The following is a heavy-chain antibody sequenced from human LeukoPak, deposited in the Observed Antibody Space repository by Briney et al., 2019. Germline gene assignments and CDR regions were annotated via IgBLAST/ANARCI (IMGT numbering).Heavy chain of an antibody. CDR1: GFTFSSYA. D-gene: IGHD3-22*01. V-gene: IGHV3-23*01. CDR2: ISGSGGST. CDR3: AKSVAYYYDSSGYYSPYYYYGMDV. Sequence: GGSLRLSCAASGFTFSSYAMSWVRQAPGKGLEWVSAISGSGGSTYYADSVKGRFTISRDNSKNTLYLQMNSLRAEDTAVYYCAKSVAYYYDSSGYYSPYYYYGMDVWGQGTTVTVSS. J-gene: IGHJ6*02.